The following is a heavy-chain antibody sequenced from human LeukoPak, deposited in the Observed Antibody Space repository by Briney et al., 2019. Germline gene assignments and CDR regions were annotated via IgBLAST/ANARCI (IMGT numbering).Heavy chain of an antibody. CDR3: ARGRGITMIREDYFVY. Sequence: PSETLSLTCIVSGDSISRYYWSWVRQPAGEGLEWIGRFSVSGTTDYSPSLKSRVTISVDTSKNKFSLKLTYVTAADTAVYYCARGRGITMIREDYFVYWGQGTLVTVSS. D-gene: IGHD3-22*01. CDR1: GDSISRYY. J-gene: IGHJ4*02. CDR2: FSVSGTT. V-gene: IGHV4-4*07.